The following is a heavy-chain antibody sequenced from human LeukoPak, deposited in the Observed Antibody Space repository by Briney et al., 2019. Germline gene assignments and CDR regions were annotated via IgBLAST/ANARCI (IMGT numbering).Heavy chain of an antibody. CDR2: IYYSGST. V-gene: IGHV4-39*01. D-gene: IGHD6-13*01. Sequence: PSETLSLTCTVSGFSISSSSYDWGWIRQPPGRGLEWIGSIYYSGSTYYNPSLKSRVTISVDTSKNQFSLKLSSVTAADTAVYYCARHVGSSWENDYWGQGTLVTVSS. CDR3: ARHVGSSWENDY. J-gene: IGHJ4*02. CDR1: GFSISSSSYD.